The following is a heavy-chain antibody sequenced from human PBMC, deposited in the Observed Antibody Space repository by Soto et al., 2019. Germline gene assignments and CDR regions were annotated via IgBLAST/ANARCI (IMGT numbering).Heavy chain of an antibody. CDR3: SHTKTSHWLGPHSDY. Sequence: QITLKESGPTLVNPTQTLTLTCTFSGFSFNARGVGVGWIRQPPGKALEWLAVVYWDEDKWYSPSLKSRLTITKDTSKNQVVLTMTNMDPVDTATYYCSHTKTSHWLGPHSDYWGQGTLVTVSS. D-gene: IGHD6-19*01. CDR1: GFSFNARGVG. CDR2: VYWDEDK. J-gene: IGHJ4*02. V-gene: IGHV2-5*02.